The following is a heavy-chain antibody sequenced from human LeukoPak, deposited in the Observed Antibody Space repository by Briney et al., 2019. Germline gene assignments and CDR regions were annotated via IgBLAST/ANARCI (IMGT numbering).Heavy chain of an antibody. D-gene: IGHD2-2*01. Sequence: SETLSLTCTVSGYSISSGYYWGWIRQPPGKGLEWIGSIYHSGSTYYNPSLKSRVTISVDTSKNQFSLKLSSVTAADTDVYYCARESSTSCYDYWGQGTLVTVSS. CDR3: ARESSTSCYDY. J-gene: IGHJ4*02. V-gene: IGHV4-38-2*02. CDR1: GYSISSGYY. CDR2: IYHSGST.